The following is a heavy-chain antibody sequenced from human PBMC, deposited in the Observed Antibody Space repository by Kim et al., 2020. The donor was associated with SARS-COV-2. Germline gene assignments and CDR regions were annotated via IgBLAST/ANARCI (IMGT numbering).Heavy chain of an antibody. J-gene: IGHJ6*02. CDR3: DTAFAVRGDRRDYYYYYGIAV. Sequence: ASVKVSCKVSGYTLNELSIHGVRQAPGRGLEWMGGFDPEDAETIYAQKFQGRVTMTEDTFTDTAYMELGSLRSEETAVYYCDTAFAVRGDRRDYYYYYGIAVWGQGTTVTVSS. V-gene: IGHV1-24*01. CDR2: FDPEDAET. CDR1: GYTLNELS. D-gene: IGHD3-10*01.